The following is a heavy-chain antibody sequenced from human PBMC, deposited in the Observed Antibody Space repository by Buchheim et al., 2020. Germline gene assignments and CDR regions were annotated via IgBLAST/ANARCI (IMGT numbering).Heavy chain of an antibody. J-gene: IGHJ6*02. CDR1: GGSISSSNW. CDR3: ARVYDIVVVVAEKESNYGMDV. D-gene: IGHD2-15*01. Sequence: QVQLQESGPGLVKPSGTLSLTCAVSGGSISSSNWWSWVRQPPGKGLEWIGEIYHSGSTNYNPSLKSRVTISVDKSKTKFSPKLSSVTAADTAVYYCARVYDIVVVVAEKESNYGMDVWGQGTT. V-gene: IGHV4-4*02. CDR2: IYHSGST.